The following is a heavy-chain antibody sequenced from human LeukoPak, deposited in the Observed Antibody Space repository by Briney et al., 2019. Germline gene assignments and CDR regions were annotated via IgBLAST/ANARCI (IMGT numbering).Heavy chain of an antibody. Sequence: RTSETLSLTCTVSNGSISSYYWSWIRQPPGKGLECIGNIYYSGSTNYNPSLKSRVTISVDTSKNQFSLKLSSVTAADTAVYYCARVHDSSGYYYLGDAFDIWGQGTMVTVSS. D-gene: IGHD3-22*01. CDR3: ARVHDSSGYYYLGDAFDI. CDR1: NGSISSYY. V-gene: IGHV4-59*01. CDR2: IYYSGST. J-gene: IGHJ3*02.